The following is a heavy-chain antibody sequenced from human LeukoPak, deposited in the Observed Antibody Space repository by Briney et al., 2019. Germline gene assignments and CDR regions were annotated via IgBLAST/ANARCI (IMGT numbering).Heavy chain of an antibody. CDR2: ISGSGHDI. Sequence: GGSLRLSCAASGFTFSDSYMTWVRQAPGKGVEWVAYISGSGHDINYSESAKGRFISSRDNTKNSLYLQMNSLRAEDTAIYYCARDLRIVSGSYLDYWGQGALVTVSS. V-gene: IGHV3-11*06. J-gene: IGHJ4*02. CDR3: ARDLRIVSGSYLDY. CDR1: GFTFSDSY. D-gene: IGHD1-26*01.